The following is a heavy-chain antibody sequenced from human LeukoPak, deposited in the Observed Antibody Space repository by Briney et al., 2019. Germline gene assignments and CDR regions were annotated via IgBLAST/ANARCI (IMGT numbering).Heavy chain of an antibody. Sequence: ASVKVSCNASGGTFSSYAISWVRQAPGQGLEWMGGIIPIFGTANYAQKFQGRVTITTDESTSTAYMELSSLRSEDTAVYYCARARDSRLNFDYWGQGTLVTVSS. J-gene: IGHJ4*02. CDR3: ARARDSRLNFDY. V-gene: IGHV1-69*05. CDR2: IIPIFGTA. D-gene: IGHD6-13*01. CDR1: GGTFSSYA.